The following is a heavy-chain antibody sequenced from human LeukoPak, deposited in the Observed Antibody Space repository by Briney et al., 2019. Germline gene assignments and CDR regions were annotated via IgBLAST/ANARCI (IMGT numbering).Heavy chain of an antibody. J-gene: IGHJ3*02. CDR2: IYSGSST. CDR1: GFTVSSSY. Sequence: GGSLRLSCVVSGFTVSSSYMNWVRQAPGKGLEWVSIIYSGSSTYYADSVKGRFTISGDNSKNTLYLQMNSLRAEDTAMYYCARENYAALGSDAFDIWGQGTMVTVFS. CDR3: ARENYAALGSDAFDI. D-gene: IGHD2-2*01. V-gene: IGHV3-53*01.